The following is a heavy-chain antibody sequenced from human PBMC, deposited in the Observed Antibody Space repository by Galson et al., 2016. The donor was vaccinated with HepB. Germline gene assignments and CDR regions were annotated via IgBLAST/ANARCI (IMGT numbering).Heavy chain of an antibody. CDR2: ISYHGINA. Sequence: SLRLSCAASGFTFSDYSMHWVRQAPGKGLEWVAVISYHGINAYYADSVKGRFTISRDNSKNTLYMQMNSLRAEDTAVYYCARDRRWLPDYWGQGTLVTVSS. V-gene: IGHV3-30-3*01. CDR1: GFTFSDYS. D-gene: IGHD5-24*01. CDR3: ARDRRWLPDY. J-gene: IGHJ4*02.